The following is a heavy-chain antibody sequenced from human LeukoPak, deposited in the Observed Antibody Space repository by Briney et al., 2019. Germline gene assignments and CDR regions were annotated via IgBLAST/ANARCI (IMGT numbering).Heavy chain of an antibody. D-gene: IGHD7-27*01. Sequence: GGSLRLSCAASGFTFSSYAMSWVRQAPGKGLEWVGRIKSKTDGGTTDYAAPVKGRFTISRDDSRHTLYLQVNSLKTEDTAVYYCTTGNWGSFSYWGQGTLVSVS. J-gene: IGHJ4*02. CDR2: IKSKTDGGTT. CDR3: TTGNWGSFSY. V-gene: IGHV3-15*01. CDR1: GFTFSSYA.